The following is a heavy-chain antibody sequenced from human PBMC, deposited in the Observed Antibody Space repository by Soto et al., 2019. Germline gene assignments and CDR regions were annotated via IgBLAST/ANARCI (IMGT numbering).Heavy chain of an antibody. Sequence: ASVKVSCKASGNTFTSYYIHWVRQAPGQGLEWMGIINPSSGSTSYARKFQGRVTMTRDTSTSTVYMELSSLRSEDTAVYYCARDRAPGWAYYYGMDVWGQGTTVTVSS. D-gene: IGHD1-26*01. CDR3: ARDRAPGWAYYYGMDV. CDR1: GNTFTSYY. CDR2: INPSSGST. V-gene: IGHV1-46*03. J-gene: IGHJ6*02.